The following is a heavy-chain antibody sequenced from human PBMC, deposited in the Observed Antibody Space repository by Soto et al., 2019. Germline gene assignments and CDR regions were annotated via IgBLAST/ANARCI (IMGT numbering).Heavy chain of an antibody. V-gene: IGHV3-53*04. J-gene: IGHJ6*02. D-gene: IGHD4-17*01. CDR2: IYSGGST. CDR3: ASLNGDYYYGMDV. Sequence: PGGSLRLSCAASGFTVSSNYMSWVRQAPGKGLEWVSVIYSGGSTYYADSAKGRFTISRHNSKNTLYLQMNSLRAEDTAVYYCASLNGDYYYGMDVWGQGTTVTVSS. CDR1: GFTVSSNY.